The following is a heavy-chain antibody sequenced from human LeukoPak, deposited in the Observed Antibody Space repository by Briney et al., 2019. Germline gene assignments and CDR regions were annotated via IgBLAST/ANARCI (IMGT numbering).Heavy chain of an antibody. V-gene: IGHV1-2*04. Sequence: ASVKVSCKASGYTFTGYYMHWVRQAPGQGLEWMGWINPNSGGTNYAQKFQGWVTMTRDTSISTAYMELSRLRSDDTAVYYCAITTVVTRDAFDIWGQGTMVTVSS. CDR2: INPNSGGT. CDR3: AITTVVTRDAFDI. CDR1: GYTFTGYY. D-gene: IGHD4-23*01. J-gene: IGHJ3*02.